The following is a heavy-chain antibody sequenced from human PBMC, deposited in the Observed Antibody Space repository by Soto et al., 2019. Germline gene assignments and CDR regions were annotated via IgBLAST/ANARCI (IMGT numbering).Heavy chain of an antibody. D-gene: IGHD5-18*01. V-gene: IGHV4-31*03. CDR2: IYYSGST. Sequence: LSLTCTVSGGSISSGGYYWSWIRQRPGKGLEWIGYIYYSGSTYYNPSLKSRVTISVDTSKNQFSLKLSSVTAADTAVYYCARDTPRGYSYGSFDYWGQGTLVTVSS. CDR1: GGSISSGGYY. CDR3: ARDTPRGYSYGSFDY. J-gene: IGHJ4*02.